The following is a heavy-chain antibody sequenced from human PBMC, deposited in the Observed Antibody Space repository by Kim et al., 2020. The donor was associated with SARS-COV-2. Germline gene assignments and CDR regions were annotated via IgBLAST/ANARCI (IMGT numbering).Heavy chain of an antibody. CDR3: VRGTEGFY. V-gene: IGHV1-18*01. J-gene: IGHJ4*02. CDR2: ISPYEGTT. Sequence: ASVKVSCKASGYAFTGFGVSWVRQAPGQGLEWMAWISPYEGTTVFAQNMQDRIIMTTDIPTSTAYMELRSLRSDDTAVYYCVRGTEGFYWGQGTLGTVSS. CDR1: GYAFTGFG.